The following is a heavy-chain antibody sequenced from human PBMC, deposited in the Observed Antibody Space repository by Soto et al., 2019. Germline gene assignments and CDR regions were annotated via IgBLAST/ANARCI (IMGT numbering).Heavy chain of an antibody. Sequence: QVQLQESGPGLVKPSETLSLTCTVSGGSISGYYWTWIRQSPGKGLEWIGYIHNSGRTDYTPSLKSRVIISVDTSKNQFSLKVSSVTATDTAVYYCARSSTGYGGAVWGQGILVTVSS. CDR3: ARSSTGYGGAV. D-gene: IGHD3-9*01. V-gene: IGHV4-59*08. J-gene: IGHJ4*02. CDR2: IHNSGRT. CDR1: GGSISGYY.